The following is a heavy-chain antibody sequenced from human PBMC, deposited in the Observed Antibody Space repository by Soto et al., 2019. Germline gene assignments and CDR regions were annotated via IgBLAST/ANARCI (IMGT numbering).Heavy chain of an antibody. CDR2: ISGSGGST. V-gene: IGHV3-23*01. CDR1: GFTFSSYA. Sequence: GGSLRLSCAASGFTFSSYAMSWVRQAPGKGLEWVSAISGSGGSTYYADSVKGRFTISRDNSKNTLYLQMNSLRAEDTAVYYCAKDDHSSGWYYPDYWGQGTLVTVSS. CDR3: AKDDHSSGWYYPDY. D-gene: IGHD6-19*01. J-gene: IGHJ4*02.